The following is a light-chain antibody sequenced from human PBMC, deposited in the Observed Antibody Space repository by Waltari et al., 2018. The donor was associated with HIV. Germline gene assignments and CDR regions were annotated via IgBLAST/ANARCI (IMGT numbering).Light chain of an antibody. J-gene: IGLJ3*02. Sequence: QSVLTQPPSASGTPGQRVTISCSGSSSNIGSDFVYWYQQLPGTAPKLLRYRNDHRPPGVPDRFACPHSGSSASLAISGLRSEDEADYYCTTWDSSVTAWVFGGGTKLTVL. V-gene: IGLV1-47*02. CDR2: RND. CDR3: TTWDSSVTAWV. CDR1: SSNIGSDF.